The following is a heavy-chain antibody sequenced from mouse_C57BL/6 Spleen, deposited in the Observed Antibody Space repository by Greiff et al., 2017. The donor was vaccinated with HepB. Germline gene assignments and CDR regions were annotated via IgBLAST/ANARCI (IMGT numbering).Heavy chain of an antibody. J-gene: IGHJ2*01. V-gene: IGHV5-6*01. CDR3: ATGNVDY. CDR2: ISSGGSYT. D-gene: IGHD4-1*01. CDR1: GFTFSSYG. Sequence: VQLKESGGDLVKPGGSLKLSCAASGFTFSSYGMSWVRQTPDKRLEWVATISSGGSYTYYPDSVKGRFTISRDNAKNTLYLQMSSLKSEDTAMYYCATGNVDYWGQGTTLTVSS.